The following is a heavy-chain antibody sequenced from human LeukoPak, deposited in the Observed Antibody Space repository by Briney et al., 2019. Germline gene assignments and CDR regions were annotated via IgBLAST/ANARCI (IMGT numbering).Heavy chain of an antibody. V-gene: IGHV5-51*01. J-gene: IGHJ4*02. CDR2: IYPGDSDT. CDR1: GYSFTSYW. D-gene: IGHD4-17*01. CDR3: ARPQGDGDYYFDY. Sequence: GESLKISCKGSGYSFTSYWIGWVRQMPGKGLEWMGMIYPGDSDTRYRPAFRGQVTISADKSISTAYLQWSSLKTSDTAVYYCARPQGDGDYYFDYWGQGTLVTVSS.